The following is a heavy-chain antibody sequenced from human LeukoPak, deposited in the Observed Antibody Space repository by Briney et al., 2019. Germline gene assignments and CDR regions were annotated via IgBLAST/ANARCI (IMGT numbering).Heavy chain of an antibody. V-gene: IGHV4-61*02. Sequence: SETLSLTCTVSGGSISSGSYYWSWIRQPAGKGLEWIGRIYTSGSTNYNPPLKSRVTISVDTSKNQFSLKLSSVTAADTAVYYCARVGSSSVYFDYWGQGTLVTVSS. D-gene: IGHD6-6*01. CDR1: GGSISSGSYY. CDR2: IYTSGST. J-gene: IGHJ4*02. CDR3: ARVGSSSVYFDY.